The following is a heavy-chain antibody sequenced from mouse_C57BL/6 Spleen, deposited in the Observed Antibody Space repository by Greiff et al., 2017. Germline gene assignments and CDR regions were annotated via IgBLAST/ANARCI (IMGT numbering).Heavy chain of an antibody. CDR1: GFSLSTFGMG. CDR2: IWWDDDK. J-gene: IGHJ4*01. D-gene: IGHD2-4*01. Sequence: QVTLKVCGPGILQPSQTLSLTCSFSGFSLSTFGMGVGWIRQPSGKGLEWLAHIWWDDDKYYNPALKSRLTNSKDTSKNQVFLKIANVDTADTATYYCARMGGYYEYPYYAMDYWGQGTSVTVSS. CDR3: ARMGGYYEYPYYAMDY. V-gene: IGHV8-8*01.